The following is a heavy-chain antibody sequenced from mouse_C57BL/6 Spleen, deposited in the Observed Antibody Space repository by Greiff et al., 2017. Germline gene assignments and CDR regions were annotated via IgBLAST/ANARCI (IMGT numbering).Heavy chain of an antibody. J-gene: IGHJ2*01. D-gene: IGHD1-1*01. CDR1: GYAFSSYW. CDR2: IYPGDGDT. Sequence: QVQLQQSGAELVKPGASVKISCKASGYAFSSYWMNWVKQRPGKGLEWIGQIYPGDGDTNYNGKFKGKATLTADKSSSTAYMQLSSLTSEDSAVYFCARSGDYYGSSSLYYFDYWGQGTTLTVSS. CDR3: ARSGDYYGSSSLYYFDY. V-gene: IGHV1-80*01.